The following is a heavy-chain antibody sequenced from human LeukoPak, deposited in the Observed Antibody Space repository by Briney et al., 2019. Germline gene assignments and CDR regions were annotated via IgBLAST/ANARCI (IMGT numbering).Heavy chain of an antibody. J-gene: IGHJ6*03. CDR2: IYYSGST. Sequence: SETLSLTCTVSGGSISSYYWSWIRQPPGKGLEWIGYIYYSGSTNYNPSLKSRVTISVDMSKNHFSLHLSSVTAADTAVYYCARGPPQQLPYYYYYYMDVWGKGTTVTVSS. V-gene: IGHV4-59*12. CDR1: GGSISSYY. CDR3: ARGPPQQLPYYYYYYMDV. D-gene: IGHD6-13*01.